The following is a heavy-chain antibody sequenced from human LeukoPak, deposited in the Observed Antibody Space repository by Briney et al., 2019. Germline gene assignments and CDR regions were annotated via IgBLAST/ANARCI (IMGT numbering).Heavy chain of an antibody. CDR1: GGSISSYY. CDR2: IYYSGST. V-gene: IGHV4-59*01. CDR3: ARDEGGYDFDY. D-gene: IGHD5-12*01. Sequence: KTSETLSLTCTVSGGSISSYYWSWIRQPPGKGLEWIGYIYYSGSTNYNPSLKSRVTISVDTSKNQFSLKLSSVTAADTAVYYCARDEGGYDFDYWGQGTLVTVSS. J-gene: IGHJ4*02.